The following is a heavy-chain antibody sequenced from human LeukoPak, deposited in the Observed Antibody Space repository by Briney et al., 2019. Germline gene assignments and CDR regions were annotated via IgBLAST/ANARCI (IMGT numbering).Heavy chain of an antibody. CDR3: AGHHPRNTVDF. V-gene: IGHV4-34*01. Sequence: SETLSLTCGVYGGSFSAYYWTWIRQPPGKGLEWIGEINHSGSANYNPSLKSRVTISVDSSQIQFSLKLSSVTAADTAVYYCAGHHPRNTVDFWGQGTLVTVSS. CDR2: INHSGSA. J-gene: IGHJ4*02. D-gene: IGHD2/OR15-2a*01. CDR1: GGSFSAYY.